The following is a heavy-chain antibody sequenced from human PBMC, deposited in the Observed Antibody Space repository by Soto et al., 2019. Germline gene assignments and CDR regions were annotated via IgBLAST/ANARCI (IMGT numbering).Heavy chain of an antibody. Sequence: QVPLVQSGAEVKKPGASVKVSCKASGYTFSNYGINWVRQAPGQGLEWLGWVSAFNGERRYAQKVQHRVTMTTDTSTTTACMELTSLRSDDTAVYYCERGTSIPASGDYWCQRPLVTVS. CDR2: VSAFNGER. V-gene: IGHV1-18*04. CDR3: ERGTSIPASGDY. D-gene: IGHD2-21*01. J-gene: IGHJ4*02. CDR1: GYTFSNYG.